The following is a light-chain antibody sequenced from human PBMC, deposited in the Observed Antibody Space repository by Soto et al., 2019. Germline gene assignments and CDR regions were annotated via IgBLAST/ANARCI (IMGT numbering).Light chain of an antibody. CDR3: VQGRHWPPT. V-gene: IGKV2-30*01. CDR1: QSLVYSDGNTY. J-gene: IGKJ1*01. Sequence: DFVMTQSPLSLPVTLGQPASIPCRSSQSLVYSDGNTYLNWFQQRPGQSPRRLLYQVSKRDSGVPDRFSGSGSGTDFTLKISRVEADDVGIYFCVQGRHWPPTFGQGTKVDI. CDR2: QVS.